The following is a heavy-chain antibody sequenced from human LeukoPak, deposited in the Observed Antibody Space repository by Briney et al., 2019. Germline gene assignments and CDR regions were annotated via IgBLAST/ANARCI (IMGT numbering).Heavy chain of an antibody. D-gene: IGHD3-22*01. Sequence: GESLRISCKGFGYSFTSYWISWVRQMPGKGLEWMGRIDPSDSYTNYSPSFQGHVTISADKSISTAYLQWSSLKASDTAMYYCARHEFLEAMIVVVKGFDYWGQGTLVTVS. J-gene: IGHJ4*02. CDR3: ARHEFLEAMIVVVKGFDY. CDR1: GYSFTSYW. V-gene: IGHV5-10-1*01. CDR2: IDPSDSYT.